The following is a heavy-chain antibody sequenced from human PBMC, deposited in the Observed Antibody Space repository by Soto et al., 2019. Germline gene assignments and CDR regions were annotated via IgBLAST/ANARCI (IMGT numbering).Heavy chain of an antibody. CDR3: AKDAISNDGLWLMDH. V-gene: IGHV3-23*05. Sequence: GSLRLSCTASGLPHSSFAMMWVRQAPGKGLECVSGIYGSGRGIEYADSVKGRFTISRDNSKNTVYLQMTDLRADDTAVYYCAKDAISNDGLWLMDHWGQGTQVTVSS. CDR1: GLPHSSFA. J-gene: IGHJ4*02. CDR2: IYGSGRGI. D-gene: IGHD2-21*01.